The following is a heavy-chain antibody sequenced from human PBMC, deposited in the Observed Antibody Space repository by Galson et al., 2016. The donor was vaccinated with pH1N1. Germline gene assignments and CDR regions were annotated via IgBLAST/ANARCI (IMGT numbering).Heavy chain of an antibody. J-gene: IGHJ3*01. V-gene: IGHV4-59*11. CDR3: ARAFAPMSTKGSHAFDV. Sequence: SETLSLTCTVSGGSISSHYWSWIRQPPGKGLEWIGYIYYSGSTDYNSSLKSRVTISVDTSKNQFSLKLTSATVADTAVYYCARAFAPMSTKGSHAFDVWGQGAMVTVSA. D-gene: IGHD5-24*01. CDR1: GGSISSHY. CDR2: IYYSGST.